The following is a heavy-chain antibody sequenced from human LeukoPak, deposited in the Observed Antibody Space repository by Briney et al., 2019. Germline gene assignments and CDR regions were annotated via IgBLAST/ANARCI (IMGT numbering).Heavy chain of an antibody. CDR3: ARALSGYAYCFDS. V-gene: IGHV3-7*03. CDR1: GFTFSSNW. D-gene: IGHD5-12*01. Sequence: GGSLRLSCAASGFTFSSNWMSWVRQAPGKGLEWVANIKQDGSEIYYVDSVKGRFTISRDNAKNSLHLQMNSLRAEDTAVYYCARALSGYAYCFDSWGQGTLVTVSS. CDR2: IKQDGSEI. J-gene: IGHJ4*02.